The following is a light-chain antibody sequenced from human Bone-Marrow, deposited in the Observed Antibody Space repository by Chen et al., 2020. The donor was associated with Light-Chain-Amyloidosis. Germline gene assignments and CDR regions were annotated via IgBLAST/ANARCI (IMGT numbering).Light chain of an antibody. CDR3: QQRSDWPPK. CDR2: DAS. J-gene: IGKJ1*01. Sequence: ETVLTQSPATLSLSPGERATLSSRASQSVSSYLAWYQQKPGQAPRLLIYDASNRATGIPARFSGSGSGTDFTLAISSLEPEDFAVYDCQQRSDWPPKFGQGTKLEIK. CDR1: QSVSSY. V-gene: IGKV3-11*01.